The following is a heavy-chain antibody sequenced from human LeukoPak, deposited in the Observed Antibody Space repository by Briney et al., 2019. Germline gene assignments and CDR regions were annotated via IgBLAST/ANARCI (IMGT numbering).Heavy chain of an antibody. J-gene: IGHJ5*02. D-gene: IGHD2-2*01. CDR3: ARAEGYCSSTSCYGYWFDP. V-gene: IGHV4-34*01. CDR2: INHSGST. CDR1: GVSFSGYY. Sequence: KPSETLSLTCAVYGVSFSGYYWSWIRQPPGKGLEWVGEINHSGSTNYNPSLKSRVTISVDTSKNQFSLKLSSVTAADTAVYYCARAEGYCSSTSCYGYWFDPWGQGTLVTVSS.